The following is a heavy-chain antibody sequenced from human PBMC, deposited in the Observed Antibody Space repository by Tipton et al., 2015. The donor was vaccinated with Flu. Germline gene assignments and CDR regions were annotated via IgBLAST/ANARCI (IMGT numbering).Heavy chain of an antibody. CDR1: DDSMAYYY. CDR3: ARRDYSNYVSDPKNWFDP. D-gene: IGHD4-11*01. V-gene: IGHV4-59*01. CDR2: FYSGGSS. J-gene: IGHJ5*02. Sequence: TLSLTCSVSDDSMAYYYWSWIRQPPGKGLEWLGYFYSGGSSNYNPSLKSRLSISVDSSKKQFSLRLTSVTAADTAVYYCARRDYSNYVSDPKNWFDPWGQGTLVTVSS.